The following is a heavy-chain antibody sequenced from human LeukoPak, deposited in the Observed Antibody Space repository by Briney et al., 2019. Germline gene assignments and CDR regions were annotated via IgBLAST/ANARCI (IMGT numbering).Heavy chain of an antibody. V-gene: IGHV1-24*01. J-gene: IGHJ4*02. Sequence: ASVKASCKVSGYTVTELSIHWVRQAPGKGLEWMGGFDPDEAETVFAGKFQGRVTMAEDTSTNTAYMELTSLRSEDTAVYYCATGQTTPVLVDTLHFWGQGTLVTVSS. CDR1: GYTVTELS. CDR2: FDPDEAET. D-gene: IGHD4-17*01. CDR3: ATGQTTPVLVDTLHF.